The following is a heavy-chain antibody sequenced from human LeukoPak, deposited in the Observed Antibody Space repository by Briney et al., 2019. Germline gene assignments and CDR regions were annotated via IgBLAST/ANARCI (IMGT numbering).Heavy chain of an antibody. CDR2: IYYSGST. CDR3: ARVNLPGSWYVYFDY. D-gene: IGHD6-13*01. V-gene: IGHV4-39*01. Sequence: SETLSLTCTVSGGSISSSSYYWGWIRQPPGKGLEWIGSIYYSGSTYYNPSLKSRVTISVDTSKNQSSLKLSSVTAADTAVYYCARVNLPGSWYVYFDYWGQGTLVTVSS. CDR1: GGSISSSSYY. J-gene: IGHJ4*02.